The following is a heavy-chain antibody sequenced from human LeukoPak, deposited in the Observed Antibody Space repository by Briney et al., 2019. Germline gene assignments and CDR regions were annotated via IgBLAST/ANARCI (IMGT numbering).Heavy chain of an antibody. V-gene: IGHV1-69*05. CDR1: GGTFSSYA. CDR2: IIPIFGTA. Sequence: GASVKVSFKASGGTFSSYAISWVRQAPGQGLEWMGGIIPIFGTANYAQKFQGRVTITTDESTSTTYMELSSLRSEDTAVYYCAAESVAGTGGWFDPWGQGTLVTVSS. D-gene: IGHD6-19*01. J-gene: IGHJ5*02. CDR3: AAESVAGTGGWFDP.